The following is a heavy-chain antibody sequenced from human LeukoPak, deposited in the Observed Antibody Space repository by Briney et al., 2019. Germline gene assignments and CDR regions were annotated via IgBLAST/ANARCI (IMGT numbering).Heavy chain of an antibody. CDR2: ISGSGGST. Sequence: GGSLRLSCAASGFTFSSYGMHWVRQAPGKGLEWVSAISGSGGSTYCADSVKGRFTISRDNSKNTLYLQMNSLRAEDTAVYYCAAPGSSWTHWGQGTLVTVSS. V-gene: IGHV3-23*01. J-gene: IGHJ4*02. D-gene: IGHD6-13*01. CDR3: AAPGSSWTH. CDR1: GFTFSSYG.